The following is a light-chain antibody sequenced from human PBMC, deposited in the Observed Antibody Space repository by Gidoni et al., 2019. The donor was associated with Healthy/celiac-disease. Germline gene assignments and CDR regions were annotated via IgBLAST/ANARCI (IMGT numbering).Light chain of an antibody. CDR3: QQSYSTPLT. Sequence: DIQMTQSPSSLSASVGDRVTITCRASQSISSYLNWYQQKPGKAPKLLIYAASSLQSGVPSRFSGSGSGTDFTLTIISLQPEDFATYYCQQSYSTPLTFXGXTKVXI. CDR2: AAS. CDR1: QSISSY. J-gene: IGKJ4*01. V-gene: IGKV1-39*01.